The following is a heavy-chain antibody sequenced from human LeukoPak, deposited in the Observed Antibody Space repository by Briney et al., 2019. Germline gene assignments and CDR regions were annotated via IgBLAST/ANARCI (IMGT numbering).Heavy chain of an antibody. Sequence: GRSLRLSCAASGFTFSDYGIHWVRQAPGKGLEWVAVISYDGSNKYYAGSVKGRFTIPRDNSKNTLYLQMNSLRPEDTAVYYCAKPFAAVSAGFSYYFDYWGQGTLVTVSS. CDR3: AKPFAAVSAGFSYYFDY. CDR2: ISYDGSNK. D-gene: IGHD6-19*01. CDR1: GFTFSDYG. J-gene: IGHJ4*02. V-gene: IGHV3-30*18.